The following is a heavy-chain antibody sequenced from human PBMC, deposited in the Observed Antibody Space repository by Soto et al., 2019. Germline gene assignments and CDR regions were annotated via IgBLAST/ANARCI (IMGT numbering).Heavy chain of an antibody. CDR2: ISYSGST. D-gene: IGHD5-18*01. V-gene: IGHV4-59*01. J-gene: IGHJ6*02. Sequence: SETLSLTCTVSGGSISGYFWSWIRQPPGKGLEWIGYISYSGSTNYNSSLKSRVTMSIDTSKNQFSLRLTSVTAADTAVYYCARDHRGPRYSYVFYYYYGMDAWGQGTTVTVSS. CDR3: ARDHRGPRYSYVFYYYYGMDA. CDR1: GGSISGYF.